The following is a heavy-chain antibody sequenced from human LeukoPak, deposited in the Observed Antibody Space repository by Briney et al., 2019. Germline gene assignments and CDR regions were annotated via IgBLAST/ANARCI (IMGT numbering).Heavy chain of an antibody. CDR3: ARDGGVATIGASDY. V-gene: IGHV3-11*04. CDR1: GFIFSDYY. D-gene: IGHD5-12*01. CDR2: ISSSGSSI. Sequence: GGSLRLSCAASGFIFSDYYMSWIRQAPGKGLEWVSYISSSGSSIYYADSVKGRFTISRDNAKDSLYLQMNSLRAEDTAVYYCARDGGVATIGASDYWGQGTLVTVSS. J-gene: IGHJ4*02.